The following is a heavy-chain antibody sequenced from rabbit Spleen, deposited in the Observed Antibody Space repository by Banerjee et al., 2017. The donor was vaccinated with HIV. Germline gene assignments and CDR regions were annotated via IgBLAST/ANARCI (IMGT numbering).Heavy chain of an antibody. CDR2: IYTGNDNT. V-gene: IGHV1S40*01. J-gene: IGHJ6*01. Sequence: QPLVESGGGLVKPGASLTLTCKASGIDFSTYYYMCWVRQAPGKGLEWIACIYTGNDNTDYASWAKGRFTISKTSSTTVTLQVTSLTAADTATYFCARALSSSGFALWGPGTLVTVS. D-gene: IGHD1-1*01. CDR1: GIDFSTYYY. CDR3: ARALSSSGFAL.